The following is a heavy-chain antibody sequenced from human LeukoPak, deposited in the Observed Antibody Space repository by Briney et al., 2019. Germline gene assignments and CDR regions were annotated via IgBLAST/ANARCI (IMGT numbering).Heavy chain of an antibody. CDR1: GITFSSYG. D-gene: IGHD6-19*01. J-gene: IGHJ4*02. Sequence: GGSLRLSCAASGITFSSYGMSWVRQAPGKGLEWVSAISGSGGSTYYADSVKGRFTISRDNSKNTLYLQMNSLRAEDTAVYYCARPFSSGWFLMSQFDYWGQGTLVTVSS. V-gene: IGHV3-23*01. CDR3: ARPFSSGWFLMSQFDY. CDR2: ISGSGGST.